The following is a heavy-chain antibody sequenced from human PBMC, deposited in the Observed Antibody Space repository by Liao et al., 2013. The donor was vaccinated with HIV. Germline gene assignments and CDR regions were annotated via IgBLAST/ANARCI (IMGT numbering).Heavy chain of an antibody. CDR3: ARDGGVTMIVVSSTGFDP. V-gene: IGHV4-34*01. D-gene: IGHD3-22*01. CDR2: INHSGST. CDR1: GGSFSGYY. Sequence: QVQLQQWGAGLLKPSETLSLTCAVYGGSFSGYYWSWIRQPPGKGLEWIGEINHSGSTNYNPSLKSRVAISVDTSKNQFSLKLSSVTAADTAVYYCARDGGVTMIVVSSTGFDPWGQGTLVTVSS. J-gene: IGHJ5*02.